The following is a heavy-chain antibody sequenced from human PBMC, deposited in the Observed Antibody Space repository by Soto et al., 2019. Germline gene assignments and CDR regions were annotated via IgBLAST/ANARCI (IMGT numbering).Heavy chain of an antibody. D-gene: IGHD6-6*01. CDR1: GGTFSSYA. V-gene: IGHV1-69*06. CDR3: ARSEYSTATFDY. CDR2: IIPIFGTA. Sequence: EASVKVSCKASGGTFSSYAISWVRQAPGQGLEWMGGIIPIFGTANYAQKFQGRVTITADKSTSTAYMELSSLRSEDTAVYYCARSEYSTATFDYWGQGTLVTVSS. J-gene: IGHJ4*02.